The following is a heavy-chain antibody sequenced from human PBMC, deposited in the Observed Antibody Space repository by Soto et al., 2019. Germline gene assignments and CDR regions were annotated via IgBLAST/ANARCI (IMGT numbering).Heavy chain of an antibody. Sequence: ASVKVSCKASGYTFTSYGISWVRQAPGQGLEWMGWISAYNGNTNYAQKLQGRVTMTTDTSTSTAYMELRSLRPDDTAVYLCAREGILGLLDAYDLSGQGTIVTVSS. D-gene: IGHD3-3*01. J-gene: IGHJ3*01. CDR1: GYTFTSYG. V-gene: IGHV1-18*01. CDR2: ISAYNGNT. CDR3: AREGILGLLDAYDL.